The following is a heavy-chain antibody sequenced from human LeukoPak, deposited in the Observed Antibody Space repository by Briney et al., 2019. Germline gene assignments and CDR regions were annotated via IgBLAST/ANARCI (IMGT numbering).Heavy chain of an antibody. V-gene: IGHV4-39*01. Sequence: PSEALSLTCTVSGGSISSSSYYWSWIRQHPGKGLEWIGYIYYSGTTYYNPSLESRVTISVDTSKNQFSLKLTSVTAADTSVYYCARHTTYCSTTNCYLVGGLDVWGQGTTVTVSS. J-gene: IGHJ6*02. CDR2: IYYSGTT. CDR1: GGSISSSSYY. D-gene: IGHD2-2*01. CDR3: ARHTTYCSTTNCYLVGGLDV.